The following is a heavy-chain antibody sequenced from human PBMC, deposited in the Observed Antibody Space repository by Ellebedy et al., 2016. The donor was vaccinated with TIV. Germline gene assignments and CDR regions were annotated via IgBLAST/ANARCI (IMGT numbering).Heavy chain of an antibody. CDR2: ITEDGSST. J-gene: IGHJ4*02. D-gene: IGHD1-26*01. CDR1: GFTLSNYW. CDR3: ARDGVGTTPFDN. Sequence: GESLKISCAGSGFTLSNYWMHWVRQAPGKGLVWVSHITEDGSSTSYADSVKGRFTISRDTAKNTLYLQMNSLRAEDTAVYYCARDGVGTTPFDNWGQGTLVTVAS. V-gene: IGHV3-74*01.